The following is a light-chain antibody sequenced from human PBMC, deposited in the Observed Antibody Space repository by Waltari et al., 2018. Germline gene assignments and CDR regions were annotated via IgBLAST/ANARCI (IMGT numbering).Light chain of an antibody. Sequence: DIQMTQSPSSLSAFVGDRVTITCRASETISNYLNWYQQRPGKAPKILIYGASSLQSGVPSRFSGSGSGTDFTLTISSLQPEDSATYYCQQRSNWPLTFGGGTQVEIK. CDR3: QQRSNWPLT. CDR1: ETISNY. V-gene: IGKV1-39*01. CDR2: GAS. J-gene: IGKJ4*01.